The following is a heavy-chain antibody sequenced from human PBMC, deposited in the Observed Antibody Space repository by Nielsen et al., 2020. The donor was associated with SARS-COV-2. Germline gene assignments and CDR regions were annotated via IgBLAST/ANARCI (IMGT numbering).Heavy chain of an antibody. CDR3: AREVAKAYCGGDCSWTEYFQH. CDR1: GYTFTSYG. D-gene: IGHD2-21*02. J-gene: IGHJ1*01. Sequence: ASVKVSCKASGYTFTSYGISWVRQAPGQGLEWMGWISAYNGKTNYAQKLQGRVTMTTDTSTSTAYMELRSLRSDDTAVYYCAREVAKAYCGGDCSWTEYFQHWGQGTLVTVSS. V-gene: IGHV1-18*01. CDR2: ISAYNGKT.